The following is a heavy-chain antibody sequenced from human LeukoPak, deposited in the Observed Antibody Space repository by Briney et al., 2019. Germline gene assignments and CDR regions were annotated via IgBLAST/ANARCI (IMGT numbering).Heavy chain of an antibody. V-gene: IGHV1-2*02. CDR3: ARGITIYGVMIIYFDS. Sequence: ASVKVSCKASGYTFTGYYLHWVREAPGHGLEGMGWIKPDGGDTNYAQRLQGRVTMTRDTSISTAYMELTNLSSDDTAVYYCARGITIYGVMIIYFDSWGQGTLVTVSS. CDR1: GYTFTGYY. J-gene: IGHJ4*02. CDR2: IKPDGGDT. D-gene: IGHD3-3*01.